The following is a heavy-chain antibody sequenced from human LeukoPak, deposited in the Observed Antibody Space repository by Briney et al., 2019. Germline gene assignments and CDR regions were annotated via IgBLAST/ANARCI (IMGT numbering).Heavy chain of an antibody. CDR1: GGSISSYY. J-gene: IGHJ3*02. CDR2: IYYSGST. Sequence: PSETLSLTCTVSGGSISSYYWSWIRQPPGKGLEWIGYIYYSGSTNYNPSLKSRVTISVDTSKNQFSLKLSSVTAADTAVYYCARGRARITMIVVVEEDAFDIWGQGTMVTVSS. V-gene: IGHV4-59*01. CDR3: ARGRARITMIVVVEEDAFDI. D-gene: IGHD3-22*01.